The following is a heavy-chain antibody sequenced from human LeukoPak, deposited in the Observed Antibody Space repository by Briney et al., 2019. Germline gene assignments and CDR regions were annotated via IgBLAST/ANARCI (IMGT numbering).Heavy chain of an antibody. CDR3: ARAYYYDSTGYFEDEY. V-gene: IGHV4-34*01. CDR1: GGSLSGYN. Sequence: SETLSLTCAVYGGSLSGYNWFWIRQPPGKGLEWIGKINHSGRTNYNPSLKSRVTISIDKSENRFSVKLTSVTAADSAVYFCARAYYYDSTGYFEDEYWGQGTLVTVSS. CDR2: INHSGRT. J-gene: IGHJ4*02. D-gene: IGHD3-22*01.